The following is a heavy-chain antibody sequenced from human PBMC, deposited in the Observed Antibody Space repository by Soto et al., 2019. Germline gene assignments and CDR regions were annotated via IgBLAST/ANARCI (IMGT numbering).Heavy chain of an antibody. CDR1: GGSISSYY. D-gene: IGHD6-19*01. CDR3: AATTSQDIRRYSSGWYQTGFDY. Sequence: PSETLSLTCTVSGGSISSYYWSWIRQPPGKGLEWIGYIYYSGSTNYNPSLKSRVTISVDTSKNQFSLKLSSVTAAVTAVYYCAATTSQDIRRYSSGWYQTGFDYWGQGTLVTVSS. J-gene: IGHJ4*02. CDR2: IYYSGST. V-gene: IGHV4-59*01.